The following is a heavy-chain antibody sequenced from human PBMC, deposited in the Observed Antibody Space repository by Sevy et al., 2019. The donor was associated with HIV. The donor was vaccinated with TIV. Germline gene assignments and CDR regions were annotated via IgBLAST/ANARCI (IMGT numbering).Heavy chain of an antibody. V-gene: IGHV4-34*01. Sequence: SETLSLTCGVYGGSFSGHYWSWLRQTPEKGLEWIGEINHGEITDYNPSLESRVTMSVDTSKNQFSLKLKSVTAADTGVYYCARRRYFYASGWKDVLDIWGQGTLVTVSS. CDR2: INHGEIT. CDR1: GGSFSGHY. D-gene: IGHD3-10*01. J-gene: IGHJ3*02. CDR3: ARRRYFYASGWKDVLDI.